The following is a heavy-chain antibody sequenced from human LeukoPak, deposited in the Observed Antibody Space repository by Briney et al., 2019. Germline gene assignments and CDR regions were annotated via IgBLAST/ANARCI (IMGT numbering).Heavy chain of an antibody. J-gene: IGHJ4*02. CDR2: ISWNSNTI. D-gene: IGHD6-6*01. CDR1: GFTFDDYA. V-gene: IGHV3-9*01. Sequence: GGSPRLSCAPSGFTFDDYAMHWVRQAPGKGLEWVSGISWNSNTIGYADSVKGRFTISRDNAKNSLYLQMSSLRADDTALYYCAKGLYSSSSGQFDYWGQGTLVTVSS. CDR3: AKGLYSSSSGQFDY.